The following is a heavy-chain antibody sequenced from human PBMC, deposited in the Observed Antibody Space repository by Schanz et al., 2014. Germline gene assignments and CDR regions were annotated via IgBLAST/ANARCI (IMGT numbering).Heavy chain of an antibody. CDR2: IYYSGST. V-gene: IGHV4-39*01. J-gene: IGHJ4*02. CDR1: GGSISSSGYY. D-gene: IGHD2-15*01. Sequence: QLQLQESGPGLVKPSETLSLTCTVSGGSISSSGYYWGWIRQPPGNGLEWIGSIYYSGSTYYNPSPRSRFPITVDPSNTHFSRRGALGPATDTAVYYCARLPGLYCSGGACYRGYWGQGTLVTVSS. CDR3: ARLPGLYCSGGACYRGY.